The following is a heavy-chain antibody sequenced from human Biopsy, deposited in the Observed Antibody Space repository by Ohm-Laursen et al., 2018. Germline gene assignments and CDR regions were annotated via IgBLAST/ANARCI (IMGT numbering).Heavy chain of an antibody. J-gene: IGHJ3*02. CDR2: INQDGSVK. Sequence: SLRLSCAATGFTFSSYYMSWVRLAPGKGLEWVANINQDGSVKNYVDSVKGRFTISRDNAENSVYLQMSSLRSEDTAVYYCAKDSPSILGVVIPGFDAFDIWGQGTMVTVSS. CDR3: AKDSPSILGVVIPGFDAFDI. V-gene: IGHV3-7*03. D-gene: IGHD3-3*01. CDR1: GFTFSSYY.